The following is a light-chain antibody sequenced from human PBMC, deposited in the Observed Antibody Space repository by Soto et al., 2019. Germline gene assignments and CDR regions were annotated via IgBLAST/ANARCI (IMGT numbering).Light chain of an antibody. CDR2: EVS. J-gene: IGLJ3*02. V-gene: IGLV2-23*02. CDR3: CSYAGSSTFWV. Sequence: QSALTQPASVSGSPGQSITISCTGTSSDVGSYNLVSWYQQHPGKAPKLMIYEVSKRPSGVSNRFSGSKSGNTASLTISGLPAEDEADYYCCSYAGSSTFWVFGGGTKLTVL. CDR1: SSDVGSYNL.